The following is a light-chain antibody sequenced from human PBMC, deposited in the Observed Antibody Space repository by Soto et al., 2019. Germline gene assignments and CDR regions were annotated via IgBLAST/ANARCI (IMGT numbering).Light chain of an antibody. CDR1: QSVSSY. CDR3: QQRSNWTLT. V-gene: IGKV3-11*01. CDR2: DAS. J-gene: IGKJ4*01. Sequence: EIVLTQSPATLSLSPGERATLSCRASQSVSSYLAWYQQKPGQAPRLLIYDASNTATGIPARFSGSGSVTDFTLTISRLEPEDFAVDYCQQRSNWTLTFGGGTKVESK.